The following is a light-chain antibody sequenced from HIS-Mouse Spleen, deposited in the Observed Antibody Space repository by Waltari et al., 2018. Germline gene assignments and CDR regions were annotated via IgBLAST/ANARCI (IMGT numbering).Light chain of an antibody. V-gene: IGLV3-19*01. CDR1: SLRSYY. J-gene: IGLJ2*01. CDR2: GKN. CDR3: NSRDSSGNHVV. Sequence: SSELTQDPAVSVALGQTVRITCQGDSLRSYYASWYQQKPGQAPVIVIYGKNNRHSGIPDRFSGSSSGNTASLTITGAQAEDEADYYCNSRDSSGNHVVVGGGTKLTVL.